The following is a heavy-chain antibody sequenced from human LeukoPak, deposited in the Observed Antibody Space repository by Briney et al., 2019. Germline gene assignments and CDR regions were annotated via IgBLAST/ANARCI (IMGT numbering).Heavy chain of an antibody. D-gene: IGHD3-16*01. CDR2: IWYDGGNK. J-gene: IGHJ3*02. V-gene: IGHV3-33*01. CDR3: ARDYVRGNAAFDI. CDR1: GFTFSSYG. Sequence: GGSLRLSCAASGFTFSSYGMHWVRQAPGKGLEWVAVIWYDGGNKYYADSVKGRFTISRDNSKNTLYLQMNSLRAEDTAVYYCARDYVRGNAAFDIWGQGTMVTVSS.